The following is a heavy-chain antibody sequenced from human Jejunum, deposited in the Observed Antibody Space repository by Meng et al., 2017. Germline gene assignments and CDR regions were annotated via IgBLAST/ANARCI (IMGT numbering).Heavy chain of an antibody. CDR3: ARSPYSGSALPFFDY. D-gene: IGHD1-26*01. V-gene: IGHV4-30-4*01. CDR1: GTSFNGPDYY. J-gene: IGHJ4*02. CDR2: IYYSGST. Sequence: VQLHCSGQELGNPYHPLSLSCPFSGTSFNGPDYYWSWSRQPPEKGLEWIGYIYYSGSTYYNPSLKSRVSISGDTSNKQFSLKLTSVTAADTAVYYCARSPYSGSALPFFDYWGQGSLVTVSS.